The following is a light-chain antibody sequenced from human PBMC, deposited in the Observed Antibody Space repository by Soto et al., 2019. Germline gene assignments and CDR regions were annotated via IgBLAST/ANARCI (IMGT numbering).Light chain of an antibody. CDR2: AAY. CDR3: QQYIDWPPYT. V-gene: IGKV3D-15*01. CDR1: QSVSRS. Sequence: EIAMTKSTAALSLSPGVRATLSCRASQSVSRSLAWYQQQPAPAPRLLIYAAYTRATGIPDRFSGSGSGTDFTLTISGLQYEDFAAYYCQQYIDWPPYTFGQGTKGDIK. J-gene: IGKJ2*01.